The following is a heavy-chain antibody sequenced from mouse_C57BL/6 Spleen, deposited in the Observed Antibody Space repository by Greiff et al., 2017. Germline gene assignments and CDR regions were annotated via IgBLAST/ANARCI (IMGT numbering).Heavy chain of an antibody. CDR2: IYPGSGST. CDR3: ARGGNYEYYYAMDY. Sequence: QVHVKQPGAELVKPGASVKMSCKASGYTFTSYWITWVKQRPGQGLEWIGDIYPGSGSTNYNEKFKSKATLTVDTASSTAYTQLSSLTSEYSAVYDCARGGNYEYYYAMDYWGQGTSVTVSS. J-gene: IGHJ4*01. V-gene: IGHV1-55*01. CDR1: GYTFTSYW. D-gene: IGHD2-1*01.